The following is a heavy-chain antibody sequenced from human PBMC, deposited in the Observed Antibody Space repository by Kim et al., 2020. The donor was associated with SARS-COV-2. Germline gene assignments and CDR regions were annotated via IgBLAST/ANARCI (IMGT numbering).Heavy chain of an antibody. D-gene: IGHD1-26*01. Sequence: KYSADSVESRFTISRDNSKNTLYLQMSSLRAEDTAVYYCARAIVSYYGMDVWGQGTTVTVSS. V-gene: IGHV3-30*15. J-gene: IGHJ6*02. CDR2: K. CDR3: ARAIVSYYGMDV.